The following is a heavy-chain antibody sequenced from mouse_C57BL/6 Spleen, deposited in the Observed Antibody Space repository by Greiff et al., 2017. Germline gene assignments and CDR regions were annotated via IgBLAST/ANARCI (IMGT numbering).Heavy chain of an antibody. V-gene: IGHV1-80*01. CDR3: ASFSDYDGGGFAY. CDR1: GYAFSSYW. J-gene: IGHJ3*01. CDR2: IYPGDGDT. Sequence: QVQLQQSGAELVKPGASVKISCKASGYAFSSYWMNWVKQRPGKGLEWIGQIYPGDGDTNYNGKFKGKATLTADKSSSTAYMQLSSLTSEDSAVYFGASFSDYDGGGFAYWGQGTLVTVSA. D-gene: IGHD2-4*01.